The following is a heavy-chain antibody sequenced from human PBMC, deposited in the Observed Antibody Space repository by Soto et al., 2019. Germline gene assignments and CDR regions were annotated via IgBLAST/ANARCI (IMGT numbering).Heavy chain of an antibody. D-gene: IGHD6-19*01. CDR1: GYTFTGYY. J-gene: IGHJ4*02. V-gene: IGHV1-2*02. CDR2: ISPNSGGA. Sequence: QIQLVQSGAEVKRPGASVKVSCEASGYTFTGYYIHWVRQAPGQGLEWLGWISPNSGGAYHIEGLKGRVTLTRDTAIKTAYLELSSLRSDDAAVYYCARGAPVAGKPPLDYWGQGTLVTVSS. CDR3: ARGAPVAGKPPLDY.